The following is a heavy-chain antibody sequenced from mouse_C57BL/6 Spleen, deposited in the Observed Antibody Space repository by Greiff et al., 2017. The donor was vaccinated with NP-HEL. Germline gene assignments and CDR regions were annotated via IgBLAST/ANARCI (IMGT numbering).Heavy chain of an antibody. CDR2: IHPSDSDT. V-gene: IGHV1-74*01. CDR1: GYTFTSYW. J-gene: IGHJ4*01. Sequence: VQLQQSGAELVKPGASVKVSCKASGYTFTSYWMHWVKQRPGQGLEWIGRIHPSDSDTNYNQKFKGKATLTVDKSSSTAYMQRSSLTSEDSAVYYCAGDYSNYRNAMDYWCQGTSVTVSS. CDR3: AGDYSNYRNAMDY. D-gene: IGHD2-5*01.